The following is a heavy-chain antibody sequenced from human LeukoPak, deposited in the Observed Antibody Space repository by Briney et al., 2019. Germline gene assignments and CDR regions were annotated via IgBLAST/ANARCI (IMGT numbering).Heavy chain of an antibody. CDR2: ISGSGGST. CDR3: AKEGGLFDSSGYSES. J-gene: IGHJ5*02. V-gene: IGHV3-23*01. CDR1: GSTFSSYA. Sequence: GGSLRLSCAASGSTFSSYAMSWVRQAPGKGLEWVSAISGSGGSTYYADSVKGRFTISRDNSESTLYLQMNSLRAEDTAVYYCAKEGGLFDSSGYSESWGQGTLVSVSS. D-gene: IGHD3-22*01.